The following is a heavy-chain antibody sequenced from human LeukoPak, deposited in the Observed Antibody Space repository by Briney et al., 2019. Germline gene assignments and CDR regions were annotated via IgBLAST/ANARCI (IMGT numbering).Heavy chain of an antibody. Sequence: SETLSLTCTVSGDSISSGNYYWTWIRQPAGKGLEWIGRIYTTGSTTYNPSLKSRVTISLDTSNSQFSLQLRSMAAADTAIYYCTRAGGVLAYFDYWGQGTVVTVSS. CDR2: IYTTGST. V-gene: IGHV4-61*02. CDR3: TRAGGVLAYFDY. CDR1: GDSISSGNYY. D-gene: IGHD3-10*01. J-gene: IGHJ4*02.